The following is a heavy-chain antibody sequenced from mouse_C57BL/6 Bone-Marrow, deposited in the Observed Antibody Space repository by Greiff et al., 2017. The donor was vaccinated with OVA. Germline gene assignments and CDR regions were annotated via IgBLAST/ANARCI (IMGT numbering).Heavy chain of an antibody. J-gene: IGHJ2*01. D-gene: IGHD2-12*01. CDR1: GFTFSSYA. V-gene: IGHV5-4*01. CDR3: ARDLVVTTGYYFDY. Sequence: DVKLVESGGGLVKPGGSLKLSCAASGFTFSSYAMSWVRQTPEKRLEWVATISDGGSYTYYPDNVKGRFTISRDNAKNNLYLQMSHLKSEDTAMYYCARDLVVTTGYYFDYWGQGTTLTVSS. CDR2: ISDGGSYT.